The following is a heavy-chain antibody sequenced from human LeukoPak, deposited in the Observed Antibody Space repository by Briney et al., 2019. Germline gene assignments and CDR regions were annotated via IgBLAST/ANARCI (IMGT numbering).Heavy chain of an antibody. CDR3: RGRYCSSATCYDWFDP. CDR1: DGSFGGYH. V-gene: IGHV4-34*01. D-gene: IGHD2-2*01. Sequence: SETLSLTCGVYDGSFGGYHWNWIRQPPGKRLEWIGEITYGGTTNYNPSLRSRVTMSVDTSKKRFSLKLTSVTAADTAVYCVRGRYCSSATCYDWFDPWGPGTHVSVSS. J-gene: IGHJ5*02. CDR2: ITYGGTT.